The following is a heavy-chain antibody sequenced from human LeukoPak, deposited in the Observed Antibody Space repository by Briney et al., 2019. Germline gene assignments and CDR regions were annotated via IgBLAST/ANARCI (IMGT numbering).Heavy chain of an antibody. CDR1: GYTFTSYG. Sequence: VASVKVSCKASGYTFTSYGISWVRQAPRQGLEWMGWISAYNGNTNYAQKLQGRVTMTTDTSTSTAYMELRSLRSDDTAVYYCARSLTSGYSSGWYSYWGQGTLVTVSS. V-gene: IGHV1-18*01. J-gene: IGHJ4*02. CDR2: ISAYNGNT. D-gene: IGHD6-19*01. CDR3: ARSLTSGYSSGWYSY.